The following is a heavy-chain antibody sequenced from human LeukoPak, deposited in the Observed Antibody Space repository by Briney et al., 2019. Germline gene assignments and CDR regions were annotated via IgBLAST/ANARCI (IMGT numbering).Heavy chain of an antibody. CDR2: IYYSGST. D-gene: IGHD6-6*01. CDR1: GGSISSSSYY. CDR3: ARDRRGSSLRELDP. J-gene: IGHJ5*02. Sequence: PSETLSLTCTVSGGSISSSSYYWGWIRQPPGKGLEWIGSIYYSGSTFYNPSLKSRVTISLDTSKNQFSLKLSSVTAADTAVYYCARDRRGSSLRELDPWGQGTLVTVSS. V-gene: IGHV4-39*07.